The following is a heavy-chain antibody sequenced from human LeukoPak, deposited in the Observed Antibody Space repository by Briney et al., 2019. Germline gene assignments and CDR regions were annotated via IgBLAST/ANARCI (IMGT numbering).Heavy chain of an antibody. Sequence: PGGSLRLPCAASGFTFSSYAMSWVRQAPGKGLEWVSAISGSGGSTYYADSVKGRFTISRDNSKNTLYLQMNSLRAEDTAVYYCAKGYLTAMVTRYDYWGQGTLVTVSS. D-gene: IGHD5-18*01. CDR2: ISGSGGST. CDR3: AKGYLTAMVTRYDY. V-gene: IGHV3-23*01. CDR1: GFTFSSYA. J-gene: IGHJ4*02.